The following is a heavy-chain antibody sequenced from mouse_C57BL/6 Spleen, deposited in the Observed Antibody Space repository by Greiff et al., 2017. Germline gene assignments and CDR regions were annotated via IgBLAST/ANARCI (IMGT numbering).Heavy chain of an antibody. CDR1: GYTFTSYW. J-gene: IGHJ2*01. D-gene: IGHD2-4*01. Sequence: QVQLQQPGAELVKPGASVKMSCKASGYTFTSYWITWVKQRPGQGLEWIGDIYPGSGSTNYNEKFKSKATLTVDTSSSTAYMQLSSLTSEDSAVYYCAREDDDYDGLNYWGQGTTLTVSS. CDR3: AREDDDYDGLNY. V-gene: IGHV1-55*01. CDR2: IYPGSGST.